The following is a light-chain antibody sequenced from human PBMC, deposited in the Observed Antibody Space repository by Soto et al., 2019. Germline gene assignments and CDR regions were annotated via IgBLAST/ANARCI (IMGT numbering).Light chain of an antibody. V-gene: IGLV1-47*02. Sequence: QPVLTQPPSASGTPGQRVTISCSGSSSNIGTNYVYWYQQLPGTAPKLLIYSNNQRPSGVPDRFSGSKSGTSASLAISGLRSEDEADYDCAAWDDRLRGPVFGGGTKLTVL. CDR1: SSNIGTNY. J-gene: IGLJ2*01. CDR2: SNN. CDR3: AAWDDRLRGPV.